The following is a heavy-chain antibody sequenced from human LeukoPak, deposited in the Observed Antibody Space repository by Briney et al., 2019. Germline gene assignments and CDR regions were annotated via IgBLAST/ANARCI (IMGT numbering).Heavy chain of an antibody. V-gene: IGHV3-23*01. CDR2: ISGSGGST. CDR3: AKGSHGYDSSGYAFDI. J-gene: IGHJ3*02. D-gene: IGHD3-22*01. CDR1: GFTFSSYA. Sequence: PGGSLRLSCAASGFTFSSYAMSWVRQAPGKGQEWVSAISGSGGSTYYADSVKGRFTISRDNSKNTLYLQMNSLRAEDTAVYYCAKGSHGYDSSGYAFDIWGQGTMVTVSS.